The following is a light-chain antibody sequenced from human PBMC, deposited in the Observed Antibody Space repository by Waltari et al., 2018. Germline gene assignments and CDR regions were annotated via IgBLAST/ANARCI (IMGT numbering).Light chain of an antibody. Sequence: DIVVTQSPHSLAVSLGERATINCNPGQGVFNNSNNKNNLAWDQQKPGQPPKLLIYWASTRASGVPDRFSGSGSGTDFTLTLSSLQAEDVAVYYCQRYFDIVLFGQGTRVEIK. CDR3: QRYFDIVL. CDR2: WAS. V-gene: IGKV4-1*01. J-gene: IGKJ5*01. CDR1: QGVFNNSNNKNN.